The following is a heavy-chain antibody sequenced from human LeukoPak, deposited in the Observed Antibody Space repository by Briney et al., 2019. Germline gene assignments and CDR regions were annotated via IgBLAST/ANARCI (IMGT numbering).Heavy chain of an antibody. CDR1: GYTFTSYG. CDR3: ARGPTTVATLGWFDP. Sequence: ASVKVSCKASGYTFTSYGISWVRQAPGQGLEWMGWINPNSGGTNYAQKFQGRVTMTRDTSISTAYMELSRLRSDDTAVYYCARGPTTVATLGWFDPWGQGTLVTVSS. V-gene: IGHV1-2*02. J-gene: IGHJ5*02. D-gene: IGHD4-17*01. CDR2: INPNSGGT.